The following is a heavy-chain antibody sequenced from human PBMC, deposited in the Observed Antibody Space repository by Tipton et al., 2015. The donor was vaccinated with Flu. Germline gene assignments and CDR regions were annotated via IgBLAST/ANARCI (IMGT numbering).Heavy chain of an antibody. CDR1: GFTFSSYW. D-gene: IGHD6-6*01. CDR2: IKQDGSEK. CDR3: VRAVGSSSSY. Sequence: GSLRLSCEASGFTFSSYWMHWVRQAPGKGLEWVANIKQDGSEKYYVDSVKGRFTISRDNAKNSLYLQMNSLRAEDTAVYYCVRAVGSSSSYWGQGTLVTVSS. J-gene: IGHJ4*02. V-gene: IGHV3-7*01.